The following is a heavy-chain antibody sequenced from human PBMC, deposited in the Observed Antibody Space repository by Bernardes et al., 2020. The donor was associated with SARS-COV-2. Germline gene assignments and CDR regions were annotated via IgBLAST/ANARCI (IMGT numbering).Heavy chain of an antibody. CDR3: AKERGYDRNFFDY. CDR2: LGVNGIVT. CDR1: GFTFSDYA. Sequence: GGSLRLSCAASGFTFSDYAMSWFAKPQGKGQQWVQTLGVNGIVTYYGDSVKGRFTISRDNSQKKVFLQMNSLRVEDTATYYCAKERGYDRNFFDYWGQGALVTVSS. D-gene: IGHD5-12*01. J-gene: IGHJ4*02. V-gene: IGHV3-23*01.